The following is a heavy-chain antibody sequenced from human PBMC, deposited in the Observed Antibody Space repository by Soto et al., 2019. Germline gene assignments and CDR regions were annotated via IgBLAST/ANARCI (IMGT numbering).Heavy chain of an antibody. J-gene: IGHJ6*02. Sequence: EVQLLESGGVVIHPGGSLRLSCAASGFSFSSFAMTWVRQAPGKGLEWVSIISGSADSTFYADSVKGRFTISRDNSKSTLYLQINSLRAEDTAVYYCAKTRGAMIYAISVYGMDVWGQGTTVTVSS. D-gene: IGHD2-8*01. CDR3: AKTRGAMIYAISVYGMDV. CDR1: GFSFSSFA. CDR2: ISGSADST. V-gene: IGHV3-23*01.